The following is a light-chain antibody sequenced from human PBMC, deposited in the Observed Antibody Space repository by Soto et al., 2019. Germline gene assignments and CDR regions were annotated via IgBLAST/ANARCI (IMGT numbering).Light chain of an antibody. CDR2: DAS. J-gene: IGKJ1*01. V-gene: IGKV3-20*01. CDR3: QQYAYSPRT. CDR1: QSVSNNY. Sequence: EIVLTQSPGTLSLSPGERATLSCRASQSVSNNYLAWFQQKPGQGPRLLISDASRRATGIPDRFSGSGSGTDFTLTISRLEPEDFAAYYCQQYAYSPRTFGQGTKVEIK.